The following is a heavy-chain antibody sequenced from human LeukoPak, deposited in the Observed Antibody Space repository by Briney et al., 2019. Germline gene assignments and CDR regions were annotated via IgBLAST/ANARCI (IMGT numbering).Heavy chain of an antibody. CDR1: GGSINNSGYY. Sequence: SETLSLTCTVSGGSINNSGYYWGWIRQPPGKGLEWIGSIYYSGSTYYNPSLKGRVTISVDTSKNQFSLNLSSVTAADTAVYYCGRDALVGYFSYYYMDVWGKGTTVTVSS. CDR2: IYYSGST. V-gene: IGHV4-39*02. CDR3: GRDALVGYFSYYYMDV. D-gene: IGHD2-15*01. J-gene: IGHJ6*03.